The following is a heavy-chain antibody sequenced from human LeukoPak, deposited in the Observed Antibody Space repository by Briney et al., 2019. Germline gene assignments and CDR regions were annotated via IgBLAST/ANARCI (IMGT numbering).Heavy chain of an antibody. V-gene: IGHV3-48*04. J-gene: IGHJ3*02. CDR2: ISSSSSTV. CDR3: AKAADDYGDYGAFDI. D-gene: IGHD4-17*01. Sequence: PGGSLRLSCAASGFTFSTYSMNWVRQAPGKGLEWVSYISSSSSTVYSADSVKGRFTISRDNAKNSLYLQMNSLRAEDTALYYCAKAADDYGDYGAFDIWGQGTMVTVSS. CDR1: GFTFSTYS.